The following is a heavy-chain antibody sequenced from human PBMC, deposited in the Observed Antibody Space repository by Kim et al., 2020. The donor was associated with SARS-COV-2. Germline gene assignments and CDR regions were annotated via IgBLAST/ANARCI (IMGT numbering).Heavy chain of an antibody. J-gene: IGHJ4*02. D-gene: IGHD3-10*01. V-gene: IGHV1-3*01. Sequence: QGRVTITRDTSASTAYMELSSLRSEDTAVYYCARGGCMLWFGELLFGFDYWGQGTLVTVSS. CDR3: ARGGCMLWFGELLFGFDY.